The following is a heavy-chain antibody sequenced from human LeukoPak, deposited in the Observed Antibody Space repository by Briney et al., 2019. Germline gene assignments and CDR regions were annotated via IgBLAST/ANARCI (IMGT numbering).Heavy chain of an antibody. CDR3: AKEGGATTLYYYYYYMDV. D-gene: IGHD1-14*01. J-gene: IGHJ6*03. CDR1: GFTFSSYA. V-gene: IGHV3-23*01. Sequence: GGSLRLSCAASGFTFSSYAMSWVRQAPGKGLEWVSAISGSGGSTYYADSVKGRFTISRDNSKNTLYLQMNSPRAEDTAVYYCAKEGGATTLYYYYYYMDVWGKGTTVTVSS. CDR2: ISGSGGST.